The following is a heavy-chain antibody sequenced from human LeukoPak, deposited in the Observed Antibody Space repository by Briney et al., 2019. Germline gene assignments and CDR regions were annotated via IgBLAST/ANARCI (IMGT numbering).Heavy chain of an antibody. J-gene: IGHJ4*02. CDR2: ISGSDGST. CDR3: ARDRRMEVVGATGFDY. V-gene: IGHV3-23*01. CDR1: GFTFSSYW. Sequence: AGGSLRLSCAASGFTFSSYWMSWVRQAPGKGLEWVSSISGSDGSTYYADSVKGRFTISRDNSKNTMYVQMNSLRAEDTAVYYCARDRRMEVVGATGFDYWGQGTLVTVSS. D-gene: IGHD1-26*01.